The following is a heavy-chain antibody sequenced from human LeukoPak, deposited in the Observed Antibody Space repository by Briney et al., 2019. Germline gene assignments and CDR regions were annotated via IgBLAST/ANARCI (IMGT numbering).Heavy chain of an antibody. CDR3: ARSGSWTTNAFDI. J-gene: IGHJ3*02. D-gene: IGHD1-26*01. Sequence: PSQTLSLTCTVSGGSISSGGYYWSWIRQHPGKGLEWIGYIYYSGSTYYNPSLKSRVTISVDTSKNQFSLKLSSVTAADTAVYYCARSGSWTTNAFDIWGQGTMVTVSS. CDR1: GGSISSGGYY. V-gene: IGHV4-31*03. CDR2: IYYSGST.